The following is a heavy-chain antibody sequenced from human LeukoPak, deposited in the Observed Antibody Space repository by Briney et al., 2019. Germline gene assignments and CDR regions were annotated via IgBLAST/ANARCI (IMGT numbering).Heavy chain of an antibody. Sequence: VASVKVSCKASGYTFTSYGISWVRQAPGQGLEWMGWISAYNGNTNYAQKLQGRVAMTTDTSTSTAYMELRSLRSDDTAVYYCAGSHSSSWTLDYWGQGTLVTVSS. J-gene: IGHJ4*02. CDR3: AGSHSSSWTLDY. CDR2: ISAYNGNT. V-gene: IGHV1-18*01. CDR1: GYTFTSYG. D-gene: IGHD6-13*01.